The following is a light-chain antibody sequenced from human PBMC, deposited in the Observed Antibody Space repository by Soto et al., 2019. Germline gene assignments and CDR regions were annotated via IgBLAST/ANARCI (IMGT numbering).Light chain of an antibody. Sequence: QSVLTQPPSVSGAPGQRVTISCTGTSSNIGAGYDVHWYQQHPGTAPKLLIYGNSNRPSGVPDRFSGSKSGTSASLAIPGLSAEDEADYDCQSYSSSLSGSVVFGGGTKLTVL. V-gene: IGLV1-40*01. CDR1: SSNIGAGYD. CDR3: QSYSSSLSGSVV. CDR2: GNS. J-gene: IGLJ2*01.